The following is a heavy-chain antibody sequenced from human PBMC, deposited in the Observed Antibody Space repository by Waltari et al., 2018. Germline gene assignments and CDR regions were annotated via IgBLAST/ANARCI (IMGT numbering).Heavy chain of an antibody. CDR3: AREFRPVDNFDY. V-gene: IGHV3-7*03. Sequence: EVQLVESGGGLVQPGGSLRLSCAASGFTFSSYWMSWVRQAPGKGLEWVANIKQDGSEKYYVELVKGRFTISRDNAKNSLYLQMNSLRAEDTAVYYCAREFRPVDNFDYWGQGTLVTVSS. J-gene: IGHJ4*02. CDR1: GFTFSSYW. CDR2: IKQDGSEK. D-gene: IGHD5-12*01.